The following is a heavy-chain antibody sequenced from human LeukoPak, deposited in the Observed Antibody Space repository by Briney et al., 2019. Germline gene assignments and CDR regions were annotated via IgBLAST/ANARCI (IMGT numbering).Heavy chain of an antibody. CDR1: GGSISSYY. CDR2: IYYSGST. V-gene: IGHV4-59*01. J-gene: IGHJ5*02. CDR3: ARVQYRNYSPERWLDP. Sequence: SETLTLTCTVSGGSISSYYWSWIRQPPGKGLEWIGYIYYSGSTNYNPSLKSRVTISVDTSKNQFSLKLSSVTAADTAVYYCARVQYRNYSPERWLDPSGQGTLVTVSS. D-gene: IGHD4-11*01.